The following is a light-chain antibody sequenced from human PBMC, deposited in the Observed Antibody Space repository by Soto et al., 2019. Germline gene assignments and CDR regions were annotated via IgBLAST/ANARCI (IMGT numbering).Light chain of an antibody. CDR3: QPLNSYPLT. CDR1: QGISSY. CDR2: AAS. Sequence: DIQLTQSPSFLSASVGDRVTITCRASQGISSYLAWYQQKPGKAPKLLIYAASTLQSGVPSRFSGSGSGTEFTLTISSLQPEDFATYDGQPLNSYPLTFGGGTKVEIK. J-gene: IGKJ4*01. V-gene: IGKV1-9*01.